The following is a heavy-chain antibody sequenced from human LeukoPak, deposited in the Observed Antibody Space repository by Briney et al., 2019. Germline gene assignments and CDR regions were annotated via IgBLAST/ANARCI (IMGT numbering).Heavy chain of an antibody. Sequence: SETLSLTCTVSGGSISSYYWSWIRQPPGKGLEWIGYIYCSGSTNYNPSLKSRVTISVDTSKNQFSLKLSSVTAADTAVYYCAREHCSSTSCYRGQFDYWGQGTLVTVSS. D-gene: IGHD2-2*01. CDR2: IYCSGST. J-gene: IGHJ4*02. V-gene: IGHV4-59*01. CDR3: AREHCSSTSCYRGQFDY. CDR1: GGSISSYY.